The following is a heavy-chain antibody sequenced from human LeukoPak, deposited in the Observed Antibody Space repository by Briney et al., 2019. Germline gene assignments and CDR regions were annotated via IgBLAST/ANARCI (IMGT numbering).Heavy chain of an antibody. CDR1: GFTFSSYA. D-gene: IGHD3-22*01. Sequence: PGGSLRLSCAASGFTFSSYALSWARQAPGKGLEWVSAITTGGAGTYFADSVEGRFTISRDNSKNTLSLQMNSLRAEDTAVYYCARDGYSSGLYEHYFDYWGPGTLVTVSS. J-gene: IGHJ4*02. CDR3: ARDGYSSGLYEHYFDY. CDR2: ITTGGAGT. V-gene: IGHV3-23*01.